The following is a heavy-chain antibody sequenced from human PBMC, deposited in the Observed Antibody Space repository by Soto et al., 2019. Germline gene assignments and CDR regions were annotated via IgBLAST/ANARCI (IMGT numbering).Heavy chain of an antibody. V-gene: IGHV1-18*01. D-gene: IGHD5-12*01. CDR3: AKSPRGEMATD. CDR1: VYTFRNYV. J-gene: IGHJ4*02. CDR2: SNTYKGNT. Sequence: QVQFVHSGAEGKKPGASVKVSCKASVYTFRNYVVNWVRQPPGQGLGWMGSSNTYKGNTNIAQSRQNRVTLTADTSTSTAFMELRSLRTDDTAVYYCAKSPRGEMATDCGQGTLVIVSS.